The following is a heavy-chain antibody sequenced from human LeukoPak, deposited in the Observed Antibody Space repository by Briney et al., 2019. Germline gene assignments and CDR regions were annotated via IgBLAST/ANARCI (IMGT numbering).Heavy chain of an antibody. CDR2: IYNTGNT. D-gene: IGHD3-16*01. Sequence: PSQTLSLTCTVSGGSISSGDYFWSWIRQQPERGLEWIGYIYNTGNTYCNPSLKSRVTLSVDTSKNQFSLKLTSVTAADTAVYYCARRGGGRWFDPWGQGTLVTVSS. J-gene: IGHJ5*02. CDR3: ARRGGGRWFDP. CDR1: GGSISSGDYF. V-gene: IGHV4-31*03.